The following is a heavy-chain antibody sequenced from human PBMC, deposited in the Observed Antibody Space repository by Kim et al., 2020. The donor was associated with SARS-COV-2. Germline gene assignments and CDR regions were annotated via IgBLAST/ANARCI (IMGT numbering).Heavy chain of an antibody. CDR2: ISGSGGDT. CDR3: TRFKWFGEAGF. J-gene: IGHJ4*02. V-gene: IGHV3-23*01. D-gene: IGHD3-10*01. CDR1: GFSFTNYA. Sequence: GGSLRLSCVGSGFSFTNYAMSWVRQAPGKGLDWVSRISGSGGDTFYADSVKGRFTISRDNSKNTLYLQMNSLRVEDTAVYYCTRFKWFGEAGFWGQGTLVIVSS.